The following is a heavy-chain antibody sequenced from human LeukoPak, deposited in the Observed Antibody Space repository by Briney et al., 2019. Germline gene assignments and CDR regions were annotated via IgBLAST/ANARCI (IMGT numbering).Heavy chain of an antibody. Sequence: GGSLGLSCSVSGFTFKLYWMHWVRQAPGKGPVWVSRINDDGSDTTYADSVKGRFTISRDDAKNMLFLQMNSLRAEDTAVYYCVRGGLSTWSWGQGTLVTVSS. J-gene: IGHJ5*02. CDR3: VRGGLSTWS. V-gene: IGHV3-74*01. CDR2: INDDGSDT. CDR1: GFTFKLYW. D-gene: IGHD2-15*01.